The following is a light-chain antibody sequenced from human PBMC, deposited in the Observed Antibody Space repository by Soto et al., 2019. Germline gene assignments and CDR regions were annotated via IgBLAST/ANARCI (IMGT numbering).Light chain of an antibody. Sequence: DIVMTQSPDSLAVSPGERATISCKSSQSVLYSSNNKNYLAWYQQKPGQPPKLLIYWASTRESGVPDRFSGSGSGTDFTLTISSLQAEDVAVYYCQQYYSTPMYTFGQGTKLEIK. V-gene: IGKV4-1*01. CDR1: QSVLYSSNNKNY. CDR3: QQYYSTPMYT. CDR2: WAS. J-gene: IGKJ2*01.